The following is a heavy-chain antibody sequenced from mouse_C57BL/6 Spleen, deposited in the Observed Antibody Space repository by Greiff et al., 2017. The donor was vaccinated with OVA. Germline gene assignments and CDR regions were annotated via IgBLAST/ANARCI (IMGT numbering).Heavy chain of an antibody. V-gene: IGHV1-4*01. CDR2: INPSSGYT. CDR1: GYTFTSYT. Sequence: QVQLQQSGAELARPGASVKMSCKASGYTFTSYTMHWVKQRPGQGLEWIGYINPSSGYTKYNQKFKDKATLTADKSSSTAYMQLSSLTSEDSAVYDCARSPITAVVGCDYWGQGTTLTVSS. CDR3: ARSPITAVVGCDY. J-gene: IGHJ2*01. D-gene: IGHD1-1*01.